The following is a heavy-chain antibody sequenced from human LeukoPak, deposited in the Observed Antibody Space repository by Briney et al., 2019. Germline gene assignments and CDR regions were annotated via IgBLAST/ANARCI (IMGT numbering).Heavy chain of an antibody. Sequence: PGGSPRLSCSASGFTLSNYAMYWVRQPPGKGLKCVSGISRIGGDTYYADSVKGRFTISRDNSKNTLYLQMSSLRPEDTAMYYCVKAPLPGAVPIEIWGQGTMVTVSS. J-gene: IGHJ3*02. CDR1: GFTLSNYA. D-gene: IGHD3-16*01. CDR3: VKAPLPGAVPIEI. CDR2: ISRIGGDT. V-gene: IGHV3-64D*06.